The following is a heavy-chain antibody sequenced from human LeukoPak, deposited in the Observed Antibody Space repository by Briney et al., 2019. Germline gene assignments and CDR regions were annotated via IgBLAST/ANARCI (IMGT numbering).Heavy chain of an antibody. D-gene: IGHD3-10*01. Sequence: GGSLRLSCAASGFTFSTYAIHWVRQAPGKGLEWVAVISFHEVNKYYVDSVRGRFTISRDNSKNTLYLQMNSLRAEDTAIYYCARDAAYGSGSYLDYWGQGTLVTVSS. CDR1: GFTFSTYA. CDR2: ISFHEVNK. CDR3: ARDAAYGSGSYLDY. J-gene: IGHJ4*02. V-gene: IGHV3-30-3*01.